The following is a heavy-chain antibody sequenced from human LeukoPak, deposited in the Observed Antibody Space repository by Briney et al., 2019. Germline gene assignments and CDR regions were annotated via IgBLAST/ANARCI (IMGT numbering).Heavy chain of an antibody. D-gene: IGHD2-2*01. CDR3: AREGCSSTSCSFFDP. J-gene: IGHJ5*02. CDR2: IKQDGSEK. Sequence: GSLRLSCAASGFTFSSYWMSWVRQAPGKGLEWVANIKQDGSEKYYVDSVKGRFTISRDNAKNSLYLQMNSLRAEDTAVYYCAREGCSSTSCSFFDPWGQGTLVTVS. V-gene: IGHV3-7*01. CDR1: GFTFSSYW.